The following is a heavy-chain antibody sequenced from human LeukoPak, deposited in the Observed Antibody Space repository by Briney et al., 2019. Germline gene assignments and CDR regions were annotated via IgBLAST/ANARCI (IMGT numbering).Heavy chain of an antibody. CDR2: ISSSSAYI. D-gene: IGHD3/OR15-3a*01. CDR3: ARESADFLYYFDY. Sequence: PGGSLRLSCVASGFIFSDYSMDWVRQAPGKGLEWVSSISSSSAYIYYADSVKGRFTISRDNAKNSLYLQMNSLRAEDTAVYYCARESADFLYYFDYWGQGTLVTVSS. V-gene: IGHV3-21*01. CDR1: GFIFSDYS. J-gene: IGHJ4*02.